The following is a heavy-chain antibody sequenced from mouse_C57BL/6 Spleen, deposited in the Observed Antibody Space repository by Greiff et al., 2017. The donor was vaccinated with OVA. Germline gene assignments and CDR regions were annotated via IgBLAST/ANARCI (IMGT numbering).Heavy chain of an antibody. J-gene: IGHJ2*01. V-gene: IGHV1-82*01. CDR2: IYPGDGDT. Sequence: VQLQQSGPELVKPGASVKISCKASGYAFSSSWMNWVKQRPGKGLEWIGRIYPGDGDTNYNGKFKGKATLTADKSSSTAYMQLSSLTSEDSAVYFYASEDSSGYYYWGQGTTLTVSS. CDR3: ASEDSSGYYY. D-gene: IGHD3-2*02. CDR1: GYAFSSSW.